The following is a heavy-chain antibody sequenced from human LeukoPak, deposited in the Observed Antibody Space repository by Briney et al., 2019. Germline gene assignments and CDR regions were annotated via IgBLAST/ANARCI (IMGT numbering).Heavy chain of an antibody. D-gene: IGHD5-12*01. CDR1: GGSFSGYY. CDR3: ARRGYSGYAVKPLPDY. CDR2: INHSGST. Sequence: PSETLSLTCAVYGGSFSGYYWSWIRQPPGKGLEWIGEINHSGSTNYNPSLKSRVTISVDTSKNQFSLKLSSVTAADTAVYYCARRGYSGYAVKPLPDYWGQGTLVTVSS. V-gene: IGHV4-34*01. J-gene: IGHJ4*02.